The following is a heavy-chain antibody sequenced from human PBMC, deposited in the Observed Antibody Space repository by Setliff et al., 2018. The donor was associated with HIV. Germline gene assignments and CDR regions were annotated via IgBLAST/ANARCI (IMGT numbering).Heavy chain of an antibody. CDR3: AKDPRGYNYGFPDFDY. J-gene: IGHJ4*02. D-gene: IGHD5-18*01. V-gene: IGHV1-8*01. CDR2: MNPKSGNT. CDR1: GYTFTNYD. Sequence: GASVKVSCKASGYTFTNYDINWVRQATGQGLEWMGWMNPKSGNTGYAQKFQGRVTMTRNTSISTAYMEVSSLRAEDTAVYYCAKDPRGYNYGFPDFDYWGQGTLVTVSS.